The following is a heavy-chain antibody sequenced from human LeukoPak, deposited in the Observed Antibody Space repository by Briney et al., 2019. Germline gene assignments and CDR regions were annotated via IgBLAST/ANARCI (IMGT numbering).Heavy chain of an antibody. Sequence: GGSLRLSCAASGFTFSSYWMSWVRQAPRKGLEWVANVKADGNDKNFVDSVKGRFTIFIDRDKKSMYLQMNSLRVEDTAVYYCARDSTQRRGNEYYDALDFWGQGTMVSVSS. J-gene: IGHJ3*01. V-gene: IGHV3-7*01. CDR1: GFTFSSYW. D-gene: IGHD4-23*01. CDR2: VKADGNDK. CDR3: ARDSTQRRGNEYYDALDF.